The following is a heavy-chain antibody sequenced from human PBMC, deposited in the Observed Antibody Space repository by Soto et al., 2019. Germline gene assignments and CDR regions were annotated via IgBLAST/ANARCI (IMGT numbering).Heavy chain of an antibody. CDR1: GFTFSSYG. Sequence: GGSLRLSCAASGFTFSSYGMPWVRQAPGKGLEWVAVIWYDGSNKYYADSVKGRFTISRDNSKNTLYLQMKSLRAEDTAVYYCARGGYCSGGSCYSGEDWGQGTLVTVSS. J-gene: IGHJ4*02. CDR3: ARGGYCSGGSCYSGED. D-gene: IGHD2-15*01. CDR2: IWYDGSNK. V-gene: IGHV3-33*01.